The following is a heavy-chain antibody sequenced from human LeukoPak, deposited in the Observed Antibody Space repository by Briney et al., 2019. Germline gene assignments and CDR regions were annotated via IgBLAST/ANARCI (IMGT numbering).Heavy chain of an antibody. CDR1: GFTFSSYA. CDR3: ARSRWGSGNFDY. Sequence: GGSLRLSCAASGFTFSSYAMSCVRQAPGKGLEWVSAISGSGGSTYYADSVKGRFTISRDNSKNTLYLQMNSLRAEDTAVYYCARSRWGSGNFDYWGQGTLVTVSS. D-gene: IGHD3-10*01. V-gene: IGHV3-23*01. CDR2: ISGSGGST. J-gene: IGHJ4*02.